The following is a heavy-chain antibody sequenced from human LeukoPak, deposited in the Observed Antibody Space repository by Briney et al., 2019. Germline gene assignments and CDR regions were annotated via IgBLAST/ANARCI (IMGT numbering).Heavy chain of an antibody. CDR2: TYYRSKWYN. V-gene: IGHV6-1*01. CDR3: ARSTRWPWYFDL. CDR1: GDIVSSNSAA. Sequence: SQTLSLTCAISGDIVSSNSAAWNWIRQSPSRGLEWLGRTYYRSKWYNDYAVSVKSRITINPDTSKNQFSLQLNSVTPKDTAVYYCARSTRWPWYFDLWGRGTLVTVSS. D-gene: IGHD5-24*01. J-gene: IGHJ2*01.